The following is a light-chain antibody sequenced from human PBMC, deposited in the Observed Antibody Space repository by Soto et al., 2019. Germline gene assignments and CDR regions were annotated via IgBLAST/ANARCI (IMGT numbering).Light chain of an antibody. Sequence: QSVLTQPRSVSGSPGQSVTISCTGTSSDVGYNYVSWYQQHPGKAPKLMIYDVSKRPSGVPDRFSGSKSGNTASLTISGLQAEDEADYCCCSYAGTYTSYVVFGGGTKLTVL. CDR3: CSYAGTYTSYVV. CDR2: DVS. V-gene: IGLV2-11*01. CDR1: SSDVGYNY. J-gene: IGLJ2*01.